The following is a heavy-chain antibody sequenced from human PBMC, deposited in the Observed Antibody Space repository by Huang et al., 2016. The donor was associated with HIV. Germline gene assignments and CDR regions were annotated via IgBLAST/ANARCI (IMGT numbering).Heavy chain of an antibody. D-gene: IGHD6-19*01. V-gene: IGHV3-30*18. Sequence: QVQLVESGGGVVQPGRSLRLSCAASGFTFSSYGMHWVRQAPGKGLGWGTFISYDGSNKYYADSVKGRFTISRDDSKNTLYLQMNSLRAEDTAVYYCAKEGSGWYSAQLGYYYYYMDVWGKGTTVTVSS. J-gene: IGHJ6*03. CDR2: ISYDGSNK. CDR1: GFTFSSYG. CDR3: AKEGSGWYSAQLGYYYYYMDV.